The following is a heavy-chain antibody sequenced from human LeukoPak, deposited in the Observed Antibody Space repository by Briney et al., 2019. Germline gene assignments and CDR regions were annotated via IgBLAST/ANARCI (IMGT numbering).Heavy chain of an antibody. Sequence: ASVKVSCKASGYTFTSYDINWVRQATGQGLEWMGWMNPNSGNTSYAQKFQGRVTMTRNTSISTAYMELSSLRSEDTAVYYCARGVSSGWYGFYYMDVWGKGTTVTVSS. J-gene: IGHJ6*03. D-gene: IGHD6-19*01. CDR3: ARGVSSGWYGFYYMDV. CDR2: MNPNSGNT. V-gene: IGHV1-8*01. CDR1: GYTFTSYD.